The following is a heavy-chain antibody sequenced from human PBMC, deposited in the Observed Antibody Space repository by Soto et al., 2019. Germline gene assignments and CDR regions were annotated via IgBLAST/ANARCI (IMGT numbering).Heavy chain of an antibody. CDR1: GFTFSSYW. D-gene: IGHD3-9*01. CDR2: IKQDGSEK. J-gene: IGHJ6*03. V-gene: IGHV3-7*01. CDR3: ARDRYDILTGYSLDYYYYYMDV. Sequence: GGSLRLSCAASGFTFSSYWMSWVRQAPGKGLEWVANIKQDGSEKYYVDSVKGRFTIPRDNAKNSLYLQMNSLRAEDTAVYYCARDRYDILTGYSLDYYYYYMDVWGKGTTVTVSS.